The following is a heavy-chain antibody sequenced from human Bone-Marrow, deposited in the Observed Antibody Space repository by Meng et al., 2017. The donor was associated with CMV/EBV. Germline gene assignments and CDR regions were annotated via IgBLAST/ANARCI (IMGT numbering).Heavy chain of an antibody. J-gene: IGHJ5*02. CDR1: GFTCSNYW. CDR2: IKPDGSEK. D-gene: IGHD3-3*01. Sequence: GESLKISCAASGFTCSNYWLSWVRQAPGKGLEWVASIKPDGSEKYYADSVKGRFTIFRDNGKSSLHLQMNSLRAEDTAVYYCASVRCSSTSCHPYYDFWSGSIPYNWFDPWGQGTLVTVSS. CDR3: ASVRCSSTSCHPYYDFWSGSIPYNWFDP. V-gene: IGHV3-7*01.